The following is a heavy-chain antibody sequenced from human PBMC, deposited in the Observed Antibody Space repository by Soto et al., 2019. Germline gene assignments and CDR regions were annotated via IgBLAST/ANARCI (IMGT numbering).Heavy chain of an antibody. J-gene: IGHJ5*02. CDR1: GGSISSSSYY. V-gene: IGHV4-39*01. CDR2: VHYSGTT. CDR3: ARPGFQNWFDP. D-gene: IGHD3-10*01. Sequence: PSETLSLTCTVSGGSISSSSYYWGWIRQPPGKGLEWIATVHYSGTTYYNPSLMSRVTMSVASSKNQFSLKLSSVTAADTAVYYCARPGFQNWFDPWGPGTLVTVSS.